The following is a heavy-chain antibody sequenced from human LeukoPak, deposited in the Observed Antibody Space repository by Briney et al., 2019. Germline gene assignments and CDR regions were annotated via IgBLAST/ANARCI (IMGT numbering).Heavy chain of an antibody. J-gene: IGHJ6*03. CDR2: IWYDGSNK. V-gene: IGHV3-33*08. Sequence: GGSLRLSCAASGFTLNTNDMNWVRQAPGKGLEWVAVIWYDGSNKYYADSVKGRFTISRDNSKNTLYLQMNSLRAEDTAVYYCAREPLTSRYYYMDVWGKGTTVTVSS. CDR1: GFTLNTND. CDR3: AREPLTSRYYYMDV.